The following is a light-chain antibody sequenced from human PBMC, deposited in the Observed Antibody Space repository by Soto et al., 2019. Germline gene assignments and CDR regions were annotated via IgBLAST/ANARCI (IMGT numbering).Light chain of an antibody. V-gene: IGLV2-14*01. CDR2: EVS. J-gene: IGLJ1*01. CDR3: SSDTSSSTL. CDR1: SSDAGSYNY. Sequence: QSALTQPASVSGSPGQSITISCTGTSSDAGSYNYVSWYQQHPGKAPKLMIYEVSDRPSGISSRFSGSKSGNTASLTISGLQTDDEADYYCSSDTSSSTLFGTGTKVTV.